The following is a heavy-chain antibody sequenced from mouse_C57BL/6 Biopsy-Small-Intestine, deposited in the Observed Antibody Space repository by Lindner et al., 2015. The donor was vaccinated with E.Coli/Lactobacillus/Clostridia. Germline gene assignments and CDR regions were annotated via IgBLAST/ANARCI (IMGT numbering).Heavy chain of an antibody. Sequence: VQLQESGPELVKPGASVKMSCKASGHTFTSYIMHWVKQKPGQGLEWIGNINPYNDGTKYNEKFKGKATLTSDKSSSTAYMELSSLTSEDSAVYYCAGNGFAYWGQGTLVTVSA. CDR1: GHTFTSYI. CDR3: AGNGFAY. CDR2: INPYNDGT. D-gene: IGHD2-1*01. J-gene: IGHJ3*01. V-gene: IGHV1-14*01.